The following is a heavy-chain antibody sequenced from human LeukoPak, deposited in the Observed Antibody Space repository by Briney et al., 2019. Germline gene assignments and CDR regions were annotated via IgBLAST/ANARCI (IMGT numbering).Heavy chain of an antibody. CDR1: GFTFRSYA. J-gene: IGHJ4*02. Sequence: GGSLRLSCAASGFTFRSYAMSWVRQAPGKGLEWVSAISGSGGSTYYADSVEGRFTMSRDNSKNTLFLQMNSLRAEDTAVYYCAKDNQIAAAGTGIFDYWGQGTLVTVSS. CDR3: AKDNQIAAAGTGIFDY. CDR2: ISGSGGST. D-gene: IGHD6-13*01. V-gene: IGHV3-23*01.